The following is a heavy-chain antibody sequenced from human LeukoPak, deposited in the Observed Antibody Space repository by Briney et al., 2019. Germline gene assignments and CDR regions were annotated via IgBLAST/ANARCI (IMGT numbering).Heavy chain of an antibody. J-gene: IGHJ4*02. CDR1: GFTVSRNY. CDR2: IYSGGST. V-gene: IGHV3-53*01. CDR3: ARRNPVVYCRGGSGGRGLTDY. Sequence: PGGSLRLSCAASGFTVSRNYMSWVRQAPGKGLEWVSVIYSGGSTYYADSVKGRFTISRDNSKNTLYLQLNSLRAEDTAMYYCARRNPVVYCRGGSGGRGLTDYWGQGTLVTVSS. D-gene: IGHD2-15*01.